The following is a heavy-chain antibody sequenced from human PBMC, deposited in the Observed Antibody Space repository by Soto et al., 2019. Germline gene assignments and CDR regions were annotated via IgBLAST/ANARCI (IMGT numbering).Heavy chain of an antibody. CDR1: GGTFSSYA. CDR2: IIPIFGTA. J-gene: IGHJ3*02. D-gene: IGHD3-22*01. Sequence: QVQLVQSGAEVKKPGSSVKVSCKASGGTFSSYAISWVRQAPGQGLEWMGGIIPIFGTANYAQKFRGRDTITADESTSTAYMELSSLRSEDTAVYYCASSRVTYYYDRSAFDIWGQGTMVTVSS. CDR3: ASSRVTYYYDRSAFDI. V-gene: IGHV1-69*01.